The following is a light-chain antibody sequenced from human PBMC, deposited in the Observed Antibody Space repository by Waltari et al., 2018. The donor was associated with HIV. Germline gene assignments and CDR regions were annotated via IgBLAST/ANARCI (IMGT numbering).Light chain of an antibody. V-gene: IGLV3-1*01. CDR3: QVWDNNTAV. Sequence: SYELTQPPSMSVSPGQTASITCSGDKLGDKYVCWYQQRPGQSPVMVIYQDSWRPSGVPERFSGSNSGNTATLTISGTQPLDEADYYCQVWDNNTAVFGGGTKLTVL. CDR2: QDS. J-gene: IGLJ2*01. CDR1: KLGDKY.